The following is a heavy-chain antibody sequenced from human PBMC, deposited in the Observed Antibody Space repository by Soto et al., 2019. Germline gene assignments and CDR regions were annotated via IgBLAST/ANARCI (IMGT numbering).Heavy chain of an antibody. V-gene: IGHV3-23*01. CDR1: GFTFSSYA. J-gene: IGHJ6*02. Sequence: EVQLLESGGGLVQPGGSLRLSCAASGFTFSSYAMSWVRQAPGKGLEWVSAISGSGGSTYYADSVKGRFTISRDNSKNTLYLQMNSLRAEDMAVYYCGRPERGYYYYGMDVWGQGTTVTVSS. CDR2: ISGSGGST. CDR3: GRPERGYYYYGMDV. D-gene: IGHD3-16*01.